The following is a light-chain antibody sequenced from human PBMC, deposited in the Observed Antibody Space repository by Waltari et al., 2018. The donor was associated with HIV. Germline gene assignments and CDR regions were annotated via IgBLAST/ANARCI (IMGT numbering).Light chain of an antibody. CDR3: QQYETYYT. CDR2: QAS. J-gene: IGKJ2*01. CDR1: QNIGTS. V-gene: IGKV1-5*03. Sequence: DIRMTQTPSTLSAAVRDTVTITCRASQNIGTSLAWYQQKSGKAPALLIYQASTLQKGVSSRFSGSGSGTEFTLTITSLQRDDFATYFCQQYETYYTFGQGSRLEMK.